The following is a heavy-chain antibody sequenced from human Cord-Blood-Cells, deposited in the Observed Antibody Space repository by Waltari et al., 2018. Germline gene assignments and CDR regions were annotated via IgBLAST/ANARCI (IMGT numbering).Heavy chain of an antibody. Sequence: QVQLVQSGAEVKKPGSSVKVSCKASGGTFSSYAISWVRQATGQGLEWMGGIIPIFGTANYAQKFQGRVTITADESTSKAYMELSSLRSEDTAVYYCARAITIFGVVIEYFQHWGQGTLVTVSS. V-gene: IGHV1-69*01. CDR1: GGTFSSYA. CDR2: IIPIFGTA. J-gene: IGHJ1*01. D-gene: IGHD3-3*01. CDR3: ARAITIFGVVIEYFQH.